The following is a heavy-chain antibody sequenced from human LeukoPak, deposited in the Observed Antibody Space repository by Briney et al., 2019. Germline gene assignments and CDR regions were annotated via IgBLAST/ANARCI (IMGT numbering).Heavy chain of an antibody. CDR3: AKSFAVAGSRPPDY. Sequence: GGSLRLSCAASVFTLSSYPMRWVRQARRKGREWVLLISGSGSSTYYADSAKGRFTISRDNSKNTLYLQMNSLRAEDTAVYYCAKSFAVAGSRPPDYWGQGTLVTVSS. J-gene: IGHJ4*02. CDR2: ISGSGSST. CDR1: VFTLSSYP. D-gene: IGHD6-13*01. V-gene: IGHV3-23*01.